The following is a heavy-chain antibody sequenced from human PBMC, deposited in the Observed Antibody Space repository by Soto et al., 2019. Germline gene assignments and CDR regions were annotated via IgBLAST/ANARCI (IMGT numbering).Heavy chain of an antibody. CDR3: ARQKQWLSPFDD. CDR1: SGCMRSGGYS. J-gene: IGHJ4*02. D-gene: IGHD6-19*01. Sequence: PSESLSLTCAVSSGCMRSGGYSWRWIRQPPGKGLEWIGYIYHSGSTDYNPSLKSRVTISVDTSKSQFSLKLSSVTAADTAVYFCARQKQWLSPFDDWGQGTLVTVSS. CDR2: IYHSGST. V-gene: IGHV4-30-2*05.